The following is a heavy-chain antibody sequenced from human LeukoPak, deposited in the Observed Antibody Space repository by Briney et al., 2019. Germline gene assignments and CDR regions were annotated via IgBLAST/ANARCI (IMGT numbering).Heavy chain of an antibody. CDR1: GFTFDDYG. CDR3: AKDIAGGSSAGAVGGFDY. J-gene: IGHJ4*02. D-gene: IGHD1-26*01. CDR2: INWNGGST. V-gene: IGHV3-20*04. Sequence: GGSLRLSCAASGFTFDDYGMSWVRQAPGKVLEWVSGINWNGGSTGYADSVKGRFTISRDNAKNSLYLQMNSLRAEDMALYYCAKDIAGGSSAGAVGGFDYWGQGTLVTVSS.